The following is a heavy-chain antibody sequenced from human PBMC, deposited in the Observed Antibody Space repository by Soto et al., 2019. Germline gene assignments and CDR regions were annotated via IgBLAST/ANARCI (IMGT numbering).Heavy chain of an antibody. CDR2: IYYSGST. CDR3: ARAAAGTNWFDP. Sequence: ASETLSLTFTVSGGSISSGGYYWSWIRQHPGKGLEWIGYIYYSGSTYYNPSLKSRVTISVDTSKNQFSLKLSSVTAADTAVYYCARAAAGTNWFDPWGQGTLVTVSS. CDR1: GGSISSGGYY. D-gene: IGHD6-13*01. J-gene: IGHJ5*02. V-gene: IGHV4-31*03.